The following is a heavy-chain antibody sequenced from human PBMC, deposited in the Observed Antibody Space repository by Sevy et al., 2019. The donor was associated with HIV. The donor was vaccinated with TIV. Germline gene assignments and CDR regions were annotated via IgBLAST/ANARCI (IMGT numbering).Heavy chain of an antibody. CDR2: TCDSGST. V-gene: IGHV4-59*11. D-gene: IGHD3-16*01. Sequence: SETLSLTCTVSGGSINDQCWSWIRLPPGKGLEWIGYTCDSGSTNYNPSLKSRLTISIDKSKSQFSLKLTSVTAADTAVYYCGRDNLGSVDFWGQGTMVTVSS. CDR3: GRDNLGSVDF. J-gene: IGHJ3*01. CDR1: GGSINDQC.